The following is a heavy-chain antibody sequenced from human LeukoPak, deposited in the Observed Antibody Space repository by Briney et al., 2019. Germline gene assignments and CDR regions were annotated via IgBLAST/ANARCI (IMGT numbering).Heavy chain of an antibody. D-gene: IGHD3-22*01. CDR3: AKVGMIDSIPGGDYGMDV. CDR1: GLSFSSYA. V-gene: IGHV3-23*01. J-gene: IGHJ6*01. CDR2: IIGIGGST. Sequence: GSLTLSCAVSGLSFSSYAMRCDSPPPRGWLEWVSAIIGIGGSTYYADSMKGRFTISRDNSKNTVYLQMSGLRAEDTAVYYCAKVGMIDSIPGGDYGMDVWGQGTTVSVS.